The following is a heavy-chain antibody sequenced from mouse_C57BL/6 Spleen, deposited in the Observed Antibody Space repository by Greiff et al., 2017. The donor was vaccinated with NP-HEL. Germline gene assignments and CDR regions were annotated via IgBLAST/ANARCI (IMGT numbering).Heavy chain of an antibody. CDR3: ARERMYYGRGLDD. Sequence: QVQLQQSGAELVRPGTSVKVSCKASGYAFTNYLIEWVKQRPGQGLEWIGVINPGSGGTNYNEKFKGKATLTADKSSSTAYMQLSSLTSEDSAVYFCARERMYYGRGLDDWGQGTTLTVSS. D-gene: IGHD1-1*01. V-gene: IGHV1-54*01. CDR1: GYAFTNYL. CDR2: INPGSGGT. J-gene: IGHJ2*01.